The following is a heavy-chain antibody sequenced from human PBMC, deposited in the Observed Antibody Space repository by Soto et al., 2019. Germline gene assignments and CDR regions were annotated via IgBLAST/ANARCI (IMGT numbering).Heavy chain of an antibody. V-gene: IGHV4-59*01. J-gene: IGHJ4*02. CDR3: ARAYYGDYPYFDY. D-gene: IGHD4-17*01. Sequence: QVQLQESGPGLVKPSETLSLTCAVSGGSFSSYYWSWIRQPPGEGLERIGSIYYSGRTNYNPSLKSRVTISIDTSKSLFSLNLSSLTSADTAVYFCARAYYGDYPYFDYWGQGALVTVSS. CDR2: IYYSGRT. CDR1: GGSFSSYY.